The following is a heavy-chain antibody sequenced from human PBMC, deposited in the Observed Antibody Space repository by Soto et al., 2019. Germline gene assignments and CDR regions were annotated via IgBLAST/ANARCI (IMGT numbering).Heavy chain of an antibody. CDR2: IIPIFGTA. Sequence: QVQLVQSGAEVKKPGSSVKVSCKASGGTFSSYAINWVRQAPGQGLEWMGGIIPIFGTADYAQKFQGRVTITADESTSTAYMELSSVRSEDTAVYYCARAVAGGVYYYYGMDVWGQGTTVTVSS. D-gene: IGHD6-19*01. J-gene: IGHJ6*02. V-gene: IGHV1-69*12. CDR1: GGTFSSYA. CDR3: ARAVAGGVYYYYGMDV.